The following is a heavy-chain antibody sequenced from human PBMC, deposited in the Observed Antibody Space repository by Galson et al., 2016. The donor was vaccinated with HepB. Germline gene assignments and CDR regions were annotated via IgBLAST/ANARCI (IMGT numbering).Heavy chain of an antibody. CDR2: ISGDGCSP. Sequence: SLRLSCAASGFTFGRYAMSWVRQAPGKGLEWVAAISGDGCSPYYAGSVQGRFTSSRDRYTNTMYLQMNSLRTDDTAVYYCARFTQEWLDRVYYFDYWGQGTLVTVSS. D-gene: IGHD6-19*01. J-gene: IGHJ4*02. CDR1: GFTFGRYA. V-gene: IGHV3-23*01. CDR3: ARFTQEWLDRVYYFDY.